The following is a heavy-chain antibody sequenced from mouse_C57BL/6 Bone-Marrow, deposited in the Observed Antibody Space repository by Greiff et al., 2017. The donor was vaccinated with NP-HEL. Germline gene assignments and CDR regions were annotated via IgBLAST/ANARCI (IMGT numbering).Heavy chain of an antibody. J-gene: IGHJ4*01. D-gene: IGHD1-1*01. CDR1: GFTFSDFY. CDR3: ARDHITAMDY. Sequence: EVKLVESGGGLVQSGRSLRLSCATSGFTFSDFYMEWVRQAPGKGLEWIAASRNKANDYTTEYSASVKGRFIVSRDTSQSILYLQMNALRAEDTAIYYCARDHITAMDYWGQGTSVTVSS. V-gene: IGHV7-1*01. CDR2: SRNKANDYTT.